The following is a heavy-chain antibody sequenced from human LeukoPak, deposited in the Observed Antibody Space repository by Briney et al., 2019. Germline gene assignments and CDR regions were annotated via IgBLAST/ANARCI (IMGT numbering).Heavy chain of an antibody. J-gene: IGHJ3*02. CDR1: KSSLSAWA. CDR3: ANEYSKGDI. D-gene: IGHD4-11*01. CDR2: ISHDGSKK. Sequence: GKSLRLSCAAAKSSLSAWAMHWVRQAPDKGLEWVAVISHDGSKKYYEESVKGRFTISRDNSKNTLYLQMNSLRAEDAAVYYCANEYSKGDIWGQGTMVTVSS. V-gene: IGHV3-30*04.